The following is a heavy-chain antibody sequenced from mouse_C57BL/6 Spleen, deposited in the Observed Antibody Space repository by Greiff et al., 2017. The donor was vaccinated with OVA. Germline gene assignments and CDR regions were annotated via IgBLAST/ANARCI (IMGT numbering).Heavy chain of an antibody. CDR2: IDPEDGDT. CDR3: TANYGSSYDY. Sequence: VQLQQSGAELVRPGASVKLSCTASGFNIKDYYMHWVKQRPEQDLEWIGRIDPEDGDTEYAPKFQGRATMTADTSSNTAYLQISSLTSEDTAVYYCTANYGSSYDYWGQGTTLTVSS. CDR1: GFNIKDYY. J-gene: IGHJ2*01. V-gene: IGHV14-1*01. D-gene: IGHD1-1*01.